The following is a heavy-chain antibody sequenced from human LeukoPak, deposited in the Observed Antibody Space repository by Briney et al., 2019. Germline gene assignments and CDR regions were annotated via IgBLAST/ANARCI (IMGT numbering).Heavy chain of an antibody. D-gene: IGHD3-10*01. V-gene: IGHV4-59*01. Sequence: SETLSLTCTVSGGSISSYYWSWIRQPPGKGLEWIGYIYYRVTSDYNPSLKSRVTMSVDMSTRQIALKLSSVTAADTAVYYCARAVGGDGSGSLWGPGTLVTVSS. CDR3: ARAVGGDGSGSL. CDR2: IYYRVTS. J-gene: IGHJ4*02. CDR1: GGSISSYY.